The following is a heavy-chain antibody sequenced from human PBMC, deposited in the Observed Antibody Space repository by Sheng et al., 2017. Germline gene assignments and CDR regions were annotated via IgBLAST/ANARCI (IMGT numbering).Heavy chain of an antibody. J-gene: IGHJ4*02. CDR3: AREGAAYCSSTSCSKAADY. CDR2: ISSSSSYI. CDR1: GFTFSSYS. Sequence: EVQLVESGGGLVKPGGSLRLSCAASGFTFSSYSMNWVRQAPGKGLEWVSSISSSSSYIYYADSVKGRFTISRDNAKNSLYLQMNSLRAEDTAVYYCAREGAAYCSSTSCSKAADYWGQGTLVTVSS. D-gene: IGHD2-2*01. V-gene: IGHV3-21*01.